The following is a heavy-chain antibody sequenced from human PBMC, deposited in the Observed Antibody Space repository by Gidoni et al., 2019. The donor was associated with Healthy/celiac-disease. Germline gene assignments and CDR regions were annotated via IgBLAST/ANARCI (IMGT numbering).Heavy chain of an antibody. CDR1: GFTFSSYG. D-gene: IGHD2-2*01. V-gene: IGHV3-30*03. CDR2: ISYDGSNK. Sequence: QVQLVESGGGVVQPGRSLRLSCAASGFTFSSYGMHWVRQAPGKGLEWVAVISYDGSNKYYADSVKGRFTISRDNSKNTLYLQMNSLRAEDTAVYYCALGYCSSTSCYLVDYYYGMDVWGQGTTVTVSS. J-gene: IGHJ6*02. CDR3: ALGYCSSTSCYLVDYYYGMDV.